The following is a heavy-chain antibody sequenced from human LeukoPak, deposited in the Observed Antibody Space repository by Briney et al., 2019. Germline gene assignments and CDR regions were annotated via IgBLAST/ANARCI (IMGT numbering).Heavy chain of an antibody. CDR2: IYSGGRT. D-gene: IGHD3-22*01. J-gene: IGHJ3*02. Sequence: GGSLRLSCAASGFTVSRNYMSWVRQAPGKGLEWVSVIYSGGRTYYADSVKGRCTISRDNSKNTLYLQMNSLRVEDTAVYYCARGLFLSGYLDAFDIWGQGTVVTVSS. CDR1: GFTVSRNY. CDR3: ARGLFLSGYLDAFDI. V-gene: IGHV3-53*01.